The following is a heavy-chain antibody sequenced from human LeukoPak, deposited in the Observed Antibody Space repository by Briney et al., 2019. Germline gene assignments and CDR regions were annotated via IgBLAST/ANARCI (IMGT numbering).Heavy chain of an antibody. J-gene: IGHJ6*02. D-gene: IGHD6-13*01. CDR3: AKAPRAAAGTYNGMDV. Sequence: HTGGSLRLSCAASGFTFSSYAMSWVRQAPGKGLKWVSAISGSGGSTYYAGSVKGRFTISRDNSKNTLYLQMNSLRAEDTAVYYCAKAPRAAAGTYNGMDVWGQGTTVTVSS. V-gene: IGHV3-23*01. CDR2: ISGSGGST. CDR1: GFTFSSYA.